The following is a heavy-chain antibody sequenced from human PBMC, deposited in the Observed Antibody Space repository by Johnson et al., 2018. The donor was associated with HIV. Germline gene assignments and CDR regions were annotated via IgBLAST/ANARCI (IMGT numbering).Heavy chain of an antibody. V-gene: IGHV3-9*01. D-gene: IGHD6-13*01. CDR1: GFTFDDYA. CDR3: AREAGSSLSFDI. CDR2: ISWNSGSI. Sequence: VQLVESGGGLVQPGRSLRLSCAASGFTFDDYAMHWVRQAPGKGLEWVSGISWNSGSIGYADSVKGRFTISRDNAKNSLYLQMNSLRAEDTALYYCAREAGSSLSFDIWGQGTMVTVSS. J-gene: IGHJ3*02.